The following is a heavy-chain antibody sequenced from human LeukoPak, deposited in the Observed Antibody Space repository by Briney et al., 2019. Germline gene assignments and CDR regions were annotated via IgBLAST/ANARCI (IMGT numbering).Heavy chain of an antibody. CDR2: LHYSGST. D-gene: IGHD1-26*01. V-gene: IGHV4-59*08. CDR1: GASISSYY. Sequence: PSETLSLTCTVSGASISSYYWSWIRQPPGKGLEWIGYLHYSGSTYNPSLKSRVTISVDTSRNQFSLKLSSVSAADTAVYYCARHGGSYSLDYWGQGTLVTVSS. CDR3: ARHGGSYSLDY. J-gene: IGHJ4*02.